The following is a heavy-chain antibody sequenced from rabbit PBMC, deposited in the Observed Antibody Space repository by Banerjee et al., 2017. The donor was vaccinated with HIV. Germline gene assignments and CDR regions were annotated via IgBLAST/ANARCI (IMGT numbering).Heavy chain of an antibody. Sequence: EESGGDLVKPGASLTLTCTASGFDISSYHMRWVRQAPGKGLEWIGCIATGDGSTYYASWAKGRFTITRSTSLSTVTLQLTSLTAADTATYFCARDLAGVIGWNFNLWGQGTLVTVS. CDR3: ARDLAGVIGWNFNL. D-gene: IGHD4-1*01. V-gene: IGHV1S47*01. J-gene: IGHJ4*01. CDR2: IATGDGST. CDR1: GFDISSYH.